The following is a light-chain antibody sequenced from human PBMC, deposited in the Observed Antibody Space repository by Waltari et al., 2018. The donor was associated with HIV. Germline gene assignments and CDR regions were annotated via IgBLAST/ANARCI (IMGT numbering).Light chain of an antibody. Sequence: EVVLTQSPATLSVSPGERATLSCRASQSVSNKLAWLQQKHGQGPRLLINGASTSATGIPARFSGSGSETEFTLTISSLQSEDFAVYYCQQYDKWPWTFGQGTKVEIK. CDR3: QQYDKWPWT. CDR1: QSVSNK. V-gene: IGKV3-15*01. J-gene: IGKJ1*01. CDR2: GAS.